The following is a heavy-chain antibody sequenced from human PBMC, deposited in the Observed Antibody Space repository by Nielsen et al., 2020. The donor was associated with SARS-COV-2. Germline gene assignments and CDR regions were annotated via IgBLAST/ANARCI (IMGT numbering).Heavy chain of an antibody. Sequence: ASVKVSCKASGNAFTSHPIHWVRQAPGQRPEWMGWINAGNGNTKYSEKFQGRVTITRDTPASTIYMDLSSLRSDDTAVYYCARLLDSRVYPTLDYWGQGTLVTVSS. V-gene: IGHV1-3*01. D-gene: IGHD3-22*01. CDR1: GNAFTSHP. J-gene: IGHJ4*02. CDR3: ARLLDSRVYPTLDY. CDR2: INAGNGNT.